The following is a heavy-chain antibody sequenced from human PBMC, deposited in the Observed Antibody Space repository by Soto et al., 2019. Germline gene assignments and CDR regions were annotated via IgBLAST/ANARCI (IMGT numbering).Heavy chain of an antibody. D-gene: IGHD2-15*01. Sequence: GASAKFSCKASGYTFDRYGISWVRQAPGQGLEWMGWISTYNGNTNYAQKLKGRVTMTTDTFTSTAYMELRSLTSDDTAVYYCAREGYCSSGSCALYSHEYFGMDVWGQGTTVTVSS. CDR1: GYTFDRYG. CDR3: AREGYCSSGSCALYSHEYFGMDV. CDR2: ISTYNGNT. J-gene: IGHJ6*02. V-gene: IGHV1-18*01.